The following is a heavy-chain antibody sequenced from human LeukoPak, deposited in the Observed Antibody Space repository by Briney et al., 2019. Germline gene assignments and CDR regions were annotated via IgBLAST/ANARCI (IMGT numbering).Heavy chain of an antibody. V-gene: IGHV1-69*06. D-gene: IGHD2-21*02. CDR1: GGTFSSYA. J-gene: IGHJ6*04. Sequence: SVKVSCKASGGTFSSYAISWVRQAPGQGLEWMGRTIPIFGTANYAQKFQGRVTITADKSTSTAYMELSSLRSEDTAVYYCARGRKAYCGGDCYLENVDVWGKGTTVTVSS. CDR2: TIPIFGTA. CDR3: ARGRKAYCGGDCYLENVDV.